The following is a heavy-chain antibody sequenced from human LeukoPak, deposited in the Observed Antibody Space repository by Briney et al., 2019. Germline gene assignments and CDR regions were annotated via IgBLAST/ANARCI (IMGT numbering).Heavy chain of an antibody. V-gene: IGHV4-30-4*08. J-gene: IGHJ6*03. Sequence: SETLSLTCTVSGGSITISNYYWIWVRQPPGKGLEWIGCISYCGDTYYSPSLESRVSISMDMSKSQFSLRLNSVTAADTAVYYCANKQWVYYYMDVWGTGTTVTVSS. CDR1: GGSITISNYY. CDR2: ISYCGDT. CDR3: ANKQWVYYYMDV. D-gene: IGHD1-26*01.